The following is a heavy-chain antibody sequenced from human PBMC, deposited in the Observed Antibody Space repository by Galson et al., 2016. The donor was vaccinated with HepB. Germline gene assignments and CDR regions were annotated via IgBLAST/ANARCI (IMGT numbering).Heavy chain of an antibody. CDR3: AGDSLLVRGDCSSTSCYDALDG. D-gene: IGHD2-2*01. J-gene: IGHJ3*01. V-gene: IGHV1-3*01. CDR1: GYTFTSYA. Sequence: SVKVSCKATGYTFTSYAIHWVRQAPGQRLEWMGWINAGIGDTKYSQKFQGRVTITRDTSASTAYMELSSLRSEDTAVYYCAGDSLLVRGDCSSTSCYDALDGWGQGTMVTVAS. CDR2: INAGIGDT.